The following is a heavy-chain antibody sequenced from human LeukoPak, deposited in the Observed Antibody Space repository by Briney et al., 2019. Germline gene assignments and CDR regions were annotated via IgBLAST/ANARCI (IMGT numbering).Heavy chain of an antibody. CDR1: GGSISSYY. Sequence: SETLSLTCTVSGGSISSYYWTWIRQPPGKGLEWIGYIHYSGSTNSNPSLKSRVSISVDTPKNQFSLKLSSVTAADTAVYYCARSGSSGYYYWGQGTMVTVSS. CDR2: IHYSGST. CDR3: ARSGSSGYYY. D-gene: IGHD3-22*01. J-gene: IGHJ4*02. V-gene: IGHV4-59*01.